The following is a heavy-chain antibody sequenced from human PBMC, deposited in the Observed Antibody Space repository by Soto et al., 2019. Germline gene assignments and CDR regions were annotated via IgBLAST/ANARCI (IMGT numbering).Heavy chain of an antibody. J-gene: IGHJ4*02. CDR1: GFSLSNARMG. Sequence: QVTSKESGPVLVKPTETLTLTCTVSGFSLSNARMGVSWIRQPPGKALEWLAHIFSNDEKSYTTSLKTRLTISKDTSESQVVLTMTNMDPVDTATYYCARSSVAGRPLFDYWGQGTLVTVSS. CDR3: ARSSVAGRPLFDY. V-gene: IGHV2-26*01. D-gene: IGHD6-6*01. CDR2: IFSNDEK.